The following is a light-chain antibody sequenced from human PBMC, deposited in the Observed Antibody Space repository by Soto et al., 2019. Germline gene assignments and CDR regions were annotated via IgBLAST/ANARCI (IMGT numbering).Light chain of an antibody. Sequence: EIVMTQSPATLSVSTGERATLSCRASQSVRSDLAWYQQRPGQAPRLLIYGASTRATGIPARFSGSGSGTEFTLTISSLQSEDFALYYCQQYNDWPPWTFGQGTKVDI. CDR3: QQYNDWPPWT. J-gene: IGKJ1*01. CDR2: GAS. V-gene: IGKV3-15*01. CDR1: QSVRSD.